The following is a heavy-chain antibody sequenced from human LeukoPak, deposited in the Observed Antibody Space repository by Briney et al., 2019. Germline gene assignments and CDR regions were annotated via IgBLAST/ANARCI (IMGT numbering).Heavy chain of an antibody. CDR1: GYTFTGYY. V-gene: IGHV1-2*02. CDR3: ASLAGSYYYGSESRWYDAFDI. J-gene: IGHJ3*02. CDR2: INPNSGGT. Sequence: GASVKVSCKASGYTFTGYYMHWVRQAPGQGLEWMGWINPNSGGTNYAQKFQGRVTMTRDTSISTAYMELSRLRSDDTAVYYCASLAGSYYYGSESRWYDAFDIWGQGTMVTVSS. D-gene: IGHD3-10*01.